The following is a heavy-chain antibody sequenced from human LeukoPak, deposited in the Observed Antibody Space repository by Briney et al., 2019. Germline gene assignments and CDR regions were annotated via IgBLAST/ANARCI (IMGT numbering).Heavy chain of an antibody. Sequence: SETLSLTCTVSGGSIRTSSYNWGWIRQPPGKGLEWIGSIDYSGNTYYNPSLKSRDTISVDTPKNQFSLNLSSVPAADTAVYYCARPPGIAVAWFDPWGQGTLVTVSS. CDR2: IDYSGNT. D-gene: IGHD6-19*01. J-gene: IGHJ5*02. CDR1: GGSIRTSSYN. CDR3: ARPPGIAVAWFDP. V-gene: IGHV4-39*01.